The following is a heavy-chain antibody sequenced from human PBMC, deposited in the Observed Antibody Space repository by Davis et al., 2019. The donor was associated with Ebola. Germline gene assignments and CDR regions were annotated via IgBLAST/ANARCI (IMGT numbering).Heavy chain of an antibody. J-gene: IGHJ4*02. D-gene: IGHD6-25*01. Sequence: GESLKISCAASGFIFSDYWMNWVRQPPGKGLVWVSRITNDGTRTSYADSVQGRFTISRDNAKNTLFLQLNSLRVEDTAIYYCARREAASIDYWGQGTRVTVSA. CDR3: ARREAASIDY. CDR2: ITNDGTRT. V-gene: IGHV3-74*01. CDR1: GFIFSDYW.